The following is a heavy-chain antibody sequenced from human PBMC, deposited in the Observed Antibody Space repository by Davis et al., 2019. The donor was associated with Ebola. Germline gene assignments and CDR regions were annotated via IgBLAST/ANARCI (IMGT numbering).Heavy chain of an antibody. V-gene: IGHV2-70*01. D-gene: IGHD5-12*01. CDR2: IDWDDDK. Sequence: SGPTLVTPTQTLTLTCTFSGFSLSTSGMCVSWIRQPPGKALEWLALIDWDDDKYYSTSLKTRLTISKDTSKNQVVLTMTNMDPVDTATYYCARMGLRYSGYDYSYYGMDVWGQGTTVTVSS. CDR1: GFSLSTSGMC. CDR3: ARMGLRYSGYDYSYYGMDV. J-gene: IGHJ6*02.